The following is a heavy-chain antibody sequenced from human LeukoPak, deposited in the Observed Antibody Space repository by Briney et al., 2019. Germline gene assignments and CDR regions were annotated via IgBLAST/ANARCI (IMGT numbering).Heavy chain of an antibody. J-gene: IGHJ3*01. Sequence: SETLSLTCAVSGGSVSSDSYFWHWIRRSPGKGLEWLGFVYYSGRTKYNPSLKGRVTMSIDTSKNQVSLRLRSVTAADTAMYFCVREASTSYYDTEGYCRQTETFDVWGLGTMLTVSS. D-gene: IGHD3-22*01. CDR3: VREASTSYYDTEGYCRQTETFDV. V-gene: IGHV4-61*01. CDR2: VYYSGRT. CDR1: GGSVSSDSYF.